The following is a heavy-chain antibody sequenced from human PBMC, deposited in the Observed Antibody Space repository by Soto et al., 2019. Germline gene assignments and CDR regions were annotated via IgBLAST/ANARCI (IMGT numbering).Heavy chain of an antibody. J-gene: IGHJ4*02. D-gene: IGHD6-13*01. CDR1: GFTFSSYG. Sequence: QVQLVESGGGVVQPGRSLRLSCAASGFTFSSYGMHWVRQAPGKGLEWVAVIWYDGSNKYYADSVKGRFTISRDNSKNTLYLQMHSLRAEDTAVYYCASDLGAAAGTLGDYWGQGTLVTVSS. CDR3: ASDLGAAAGTLGDY. CDR2: IWYDGSNK. V-gene: IGHV3-33*01.